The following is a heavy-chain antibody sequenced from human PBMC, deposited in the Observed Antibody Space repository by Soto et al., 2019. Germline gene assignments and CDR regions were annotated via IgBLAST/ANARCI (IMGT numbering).Heavy chain of an antibody. CDR3: ARGQRGEAFDI. CDR2: IYPGDSDT. CDR1: GYTFNSFW. V-gene: IGHV5-51*01. D-gene: IGHD3-16*01. J-gene: IGHJ3*02. Sequence: PGESLKISCQGSGYTFNSFWIGWVRQMPGEGLEWMGIIYPGDSDTRYSPSFQGQVTISADKSISTAYLQWSSLKASDTAMYYCARGQRGEAFDIWGQGTMVTVSS.